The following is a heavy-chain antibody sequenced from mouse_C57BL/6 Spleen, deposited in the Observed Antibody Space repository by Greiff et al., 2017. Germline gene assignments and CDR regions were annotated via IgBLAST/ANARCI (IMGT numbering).Heavy chain of an antibody. J-gene: IGHJ1*03. CDR3: ARGGDYDGTYWYLDD. CDR2: IDPSDSDT. CDR1: GYTFTSYW. D-gene: IGHD2-4*01. V-gene: IGHV1-52*01. Sequence: QVQLQQPGAELVRPGSSVKLSCKASGYTFTSYWMHWVKQRPIQGLEWIGIIDPSDSDTHYNHQFKDKATLTVDQSSSTAYMQLSSRTSEDSAVYYGARGGDYDGTYWYLDDWGTGTPVTVSS.